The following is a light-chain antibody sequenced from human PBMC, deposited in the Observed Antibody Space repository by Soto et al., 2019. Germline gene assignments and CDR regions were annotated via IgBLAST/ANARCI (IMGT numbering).Light chain of an antibody. CDR1: SSDVGGYNF. V-gene: IGLV2-14*01. Sequence: ALAQPASVSGSPGQSITISCTGTSSDVGGYNFVSWYQQHPDKAPKLMIYDVTNRPSGVSNRFSGSKSGNTASLTISGLQAEDEADYYCSSYTSISTYVFGTGTKVTVL. CDR3: SSYTSISTYV. CDR2: DVT. J-gene: IGLJ1*01.